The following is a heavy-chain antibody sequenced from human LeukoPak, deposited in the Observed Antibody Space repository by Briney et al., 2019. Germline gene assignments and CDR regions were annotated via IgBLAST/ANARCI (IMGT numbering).Heavy chain of an antibody. J-gene: IGHJ5*02. CDR1: GYTFTGYY. D-gene: IGHD6-13*01. Sequence: VASVKVSCKASGYTFTGYYMHWVRQAPGQGLEWMGWINPNSGGTNYAQKFQGRVTMTRDTSISKAYMELSRLRSDDTAVYYCARDDSSSWYNWFDPWGQGTLVTVSS. CDR2: INPNSGGT. V-gene: IGHV1-2*02. CDR3: ARDDSSSWYNWFDP.